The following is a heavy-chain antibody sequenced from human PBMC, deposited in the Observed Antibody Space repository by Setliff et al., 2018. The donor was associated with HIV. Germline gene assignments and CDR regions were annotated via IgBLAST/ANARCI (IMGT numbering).Heavy chain of an antibody. CDR3: ARDHQTMLWLDY. Sequence: GASVKVSCKSSGDTFSTYVFTWVRQAPGQGLEWMGGVTPILHTTNYAQKFQGRVTITADISTRTVYMELSSLTSEDTAIYYCARDHQTMLWLDYWGQGTLVTASS. CDR2: VTPILHTT. J-gene: IGHJ4*02. CDR1: GDTFSTYV. D-gene: IGHD2-21*01. V-gene: IGHV1-69*10.